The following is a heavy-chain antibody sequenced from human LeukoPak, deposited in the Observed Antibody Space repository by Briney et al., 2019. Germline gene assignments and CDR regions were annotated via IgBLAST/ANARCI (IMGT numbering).Heavy chain of an antibody. V-gene: IGHV4-31*03. CDR2: IHYSGGT. CDR1: GGSISSDGYY. CDR3: ARDGYGMTLDV. J-gene: IGHJ6*02. Sequence: PSETLSLTCTVSGGSISSDGYYWSWIRQHPGTGLEWIGYIHYSGGTNYNPSLKSRVTMSVDTSKNQFSLRLSSVTAADTAVYYCARDGYGMTLDVWGQGTTVIVSS. D-gene: IGHD5-18*01.